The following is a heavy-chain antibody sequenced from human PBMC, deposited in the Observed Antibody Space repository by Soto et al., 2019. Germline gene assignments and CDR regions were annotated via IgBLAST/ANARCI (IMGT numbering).Heavy chain of an antibody. CDR3: ARMGSATYYYYYATDV. CDR2: IKEDGSEK. D-gene: IGHD2-15*01. V-gene: IGHV3-7*01. Sequence: EVQLVESGGGLVQPGGSQRLSCAATGFTFRAYWMSWVRQAPGKGLEWVANIKEDGSEKHYVDSVKGRFTISRDNAKNSLFLQMNSLSAEDTAVYYCARMGSATYYYYYATDVWGQGTTVAVSS. J-gene: IGHJ6*02. CDR1: GFTFRAYW.